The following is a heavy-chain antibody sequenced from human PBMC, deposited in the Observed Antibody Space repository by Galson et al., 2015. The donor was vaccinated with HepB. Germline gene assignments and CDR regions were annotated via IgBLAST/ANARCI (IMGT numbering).Heavy chain of an antibody. CDR1: GYTFTGYY. J-gene: IGHJ3*02. V-gene: IGHV1-2*06. Sequence: SVKVSCKVSGYTFTGYYLHWVRQAPGQGLEWMGRINPNTGGTNYAQKFQGRVTMTRDTSISTTYMELSRLTSDDTAVYYCTRVSGYSDQNLGTSAFDIWGQGTMVTVSS. CDR3: TRVSGYSDQNLGTSAFDI. D-gene: IGHD5-12*01. CDR2: INPNTGGT.